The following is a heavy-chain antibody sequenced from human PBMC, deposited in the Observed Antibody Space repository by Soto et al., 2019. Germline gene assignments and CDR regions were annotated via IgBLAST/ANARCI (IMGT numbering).Heavy chain of an antibody. CDR1: GGTFSSYA. V-gene: IGHV1-69*12. Sequence: QVQLVQSGAEVKKPGSSVKVSCKASGGTFSSYAISWVRQAPGQGLEWMGGIIPIFGTANYAQKFQGRVTITADESTSTAYRELSSRRSEDTAVYYCASESRYCSGGSCYFLPGIDYWGQGTLVTVSS. D-gene: IGHD2-15*01. CDR3: ASESRYCSGGSCYFLPGIDY. CDR2: IIPIFGTA. J-gene: IGHJ4*02.